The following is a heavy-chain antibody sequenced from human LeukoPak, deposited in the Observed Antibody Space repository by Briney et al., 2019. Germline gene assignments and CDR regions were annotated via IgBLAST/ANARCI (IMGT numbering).Heavy chain of an antibody. J-gene: IGHJ4*02. V-gene: IGHV4-30-4*01. D-gene: IGHD2-15*01. Sequence: PSQTLSLTCTVSGGSITSGDYCWSWIRQAPGKGLEWIGYIYYSGSTYYNPSPMDRPTISFAVSMNYFSLKLNAVTAAATAVYYCARGYSTDLDYWGQGTLVTVSS. CDR1: GGSITSGDYC. CDR2: IYYSGST. CDR3: ARGYSTDLDY.